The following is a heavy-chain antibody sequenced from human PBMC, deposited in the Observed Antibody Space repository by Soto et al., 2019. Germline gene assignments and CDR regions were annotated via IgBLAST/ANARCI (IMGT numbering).Heavy chain of an antibody. D-gene: IGHD2-2*01. CDR2: IYPGDSDT. CDR1: GYSFTSYW. V-gene: IGHV5-51*01. Sequence: GESLKISCKGSGYSFTSYWIGWVRQMPGKGLEWMGIIYPGDSDTRYSPSFQGQVTISADKSISTAYLQWSSLKASDTAMYYCARQLGARYCSSTSCYSKWFDPWGQGTLVTVSS. CDR3: ARQLGARYCSSTSCYSKWFDP. J-gene: IGHJ5*02.